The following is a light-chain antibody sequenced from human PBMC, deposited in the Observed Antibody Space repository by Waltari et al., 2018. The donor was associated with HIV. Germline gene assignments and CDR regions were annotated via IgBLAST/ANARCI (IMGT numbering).Light chain of an antibody. Sequence: DIVMTQSPDSLAVSLGERATINCKSSQSVLYSSNNKNYLAWYQQKPGQPPKLLIYWASTRESGVPDRFSGSGSGTDSTLTISSLQAEDVAVYYCQQYYSTPLTFGGGTTVEIK. CDR1: QSVLYSSNNKNY. CDR3: QQYYSTPLT. V-gene: IGKV4-1*01. CDR2: WAS. J-gene: IGKJ4*01.